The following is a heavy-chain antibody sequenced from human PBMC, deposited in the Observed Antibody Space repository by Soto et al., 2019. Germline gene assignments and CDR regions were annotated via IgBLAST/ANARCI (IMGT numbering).Heavy chain of an antibody. CDR3: ARGEYSYGLYYYYGMDV. J-gene: IGHJ6*02. CDR1: GFTVSSNY. D-gene: IGHD5-18*01. Sequence: GGSLRLSCAASGFTVSSNYMSWVRQAPGKGLEWVSVIYSGGSTYYADSVKGRFTISRDNSKNTLYLQMNSLRAEDTAVYYCARGEYSYGLYYYYGMDVWGQGTTVTVSS. CDR2: IYSGGST. V-gene: IGHV3-53*01.